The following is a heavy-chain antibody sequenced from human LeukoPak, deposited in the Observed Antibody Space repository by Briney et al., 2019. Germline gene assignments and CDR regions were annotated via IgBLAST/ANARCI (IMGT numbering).Heavy chain of an antibody. CDR3: ASGSGSYFDY. Sequence: PSETLSLTCAVSGGSISSNIYSWSWIRQPPGQGLEWIGYIYHSGSPSYYPSLKSQVTVSVDRSKNQFSLKLSSVTAADTAVYFCASGSGSYFDYWGQGTLVSVSS. D-gene: IGHD3-10*01. V-gene: IGHV4-30-2*01. CDR2: IYHSGSP. J-gene: IGHJ4*02. CDR1: GGSISSNIYS.